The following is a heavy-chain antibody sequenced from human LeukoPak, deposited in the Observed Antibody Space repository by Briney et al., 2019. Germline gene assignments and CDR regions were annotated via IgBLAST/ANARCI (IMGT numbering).Heavy chain of an antibody. V-gene: IGHV3-48*02. CDR3: ARGVDTAMVTFHY. CDR1: GFTFSSYS. D-gene: IGHD5-18*01. Sequence: PGGSLRLSCAASGFTFSSYSMNWVRQAPGKGLEWVSYISSSSSTIYYADSVKGRFTISRDNAKNSLYLQMNSLREEDTTVYYCARGVDTAMVTFHYWGQGTLVTVSS. CDR2: ISSSSSTI. J-gene: IGHJ4*02.